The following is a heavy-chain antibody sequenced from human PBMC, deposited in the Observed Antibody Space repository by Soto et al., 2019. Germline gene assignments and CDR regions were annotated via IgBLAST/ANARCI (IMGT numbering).Heavy chain of an antibody. CDR1: GGSISSSSYY. CDR3: ATGGSGSYSNAFDI. J-gene: IGHJ3*02. D-gene: IGHD3-10*01. Sequence: QLQLQESGPGLVKPSETLSLTCTVSGGSISSSSYYWGWIHQPPGTGLEWIGSIYYSGSTYYHPANSSRVTSTVDTSKTQFSLKLSSVTAADTAVYYCATGGSGSYSNAFDIWGQGTMVTVSS. CDR2: IYYSGST. V-gene: IGHV4-39*01.